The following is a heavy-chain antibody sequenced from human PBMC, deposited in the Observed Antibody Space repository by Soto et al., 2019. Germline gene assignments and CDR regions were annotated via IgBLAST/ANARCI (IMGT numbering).Heavy chain of an antibody. CDR2: MNPNSGNT. V-gene: IGHV1-8*01. CDR1: GYTFTSYD. J-gene: IGHJ5*02. D-gene: IGHD2-15*01. CDR3: ARVEVELLWGYCSGGSCSQKNNWFDP. Sequence: ASVKVSCKASGYTFTSYDINWVRQATGQGLEWMGWMNPNSGNTGYAQKFQGRVTMTRNTPISTAYMELSSLRSEDTAGYYCARVEVELLWGYCSGGSCSQKNNWFDPWGQGTLVTVSS.